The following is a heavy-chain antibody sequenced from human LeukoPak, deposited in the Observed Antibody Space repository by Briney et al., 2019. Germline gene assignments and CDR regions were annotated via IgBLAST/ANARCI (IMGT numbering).Heavy chain of an antibody. Sequence: PGGSLRLSCAASVFTFSSYGMHWVRQAPGKGLEWVAVIWYDGSNKYYADSVKGRFTISRDNSKNTLYLQMNSLRAEDTAVYYCARDGNRYCSGGSCYGFDYWGQGTLVTVSS. J-gene: IGHJ4*02. V-gene: IGHV3-33*01. CDR1: VFTFSSYG. CDR2: IWYDGSNK. CDR3: ARDGNRYCSGGSCYGFDY. D-gene: IGHD2-15*01.